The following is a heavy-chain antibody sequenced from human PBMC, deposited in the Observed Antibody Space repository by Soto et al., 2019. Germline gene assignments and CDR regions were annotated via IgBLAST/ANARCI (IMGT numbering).Heavy chain of an antibody. Sequence: QVQLVQSGAEVKKPGASVKVSCKASGYTFTSYGISWVRQAPGQGLEWMGWISAYNGNTNYAQKLQGRVTMTTDTTTSTAYMELRSLRSDGTAVYYCARVSGSLRFPSLTAYSSSSGGEDYWGQGTLVTVSS. CDR3: ARVSGSLRFPSLTAYSSSSGGEDY. V-gene: IGHV1-18*01. D-gene: IGHD6-6*01. J-gene: IGHJ4*02. CDR2: ISAYNGNT. CDR1: GYTFTSYG.